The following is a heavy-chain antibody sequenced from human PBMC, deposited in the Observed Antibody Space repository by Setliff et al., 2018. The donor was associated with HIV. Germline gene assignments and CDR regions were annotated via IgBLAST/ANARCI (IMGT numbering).Heavy chain of an antibody. CDR2: FYYSGNT. D-gene: IGHD3-3*01. V-gene: IGHV4-39*07. CDR1: GGSISSSSYY. J-gene: IGHJ4*02. Sequence: LSLTCTVSGGSISSSSYYWGWIRQPPGKGLEWIGSFYYSGNTYYNPSLKSRVTISVDPSKNQFSLKLSSVTAADTAVYYCARANFWSGYYGYWGQGTLVTVSS. CDR3: ARANFWSGYYGY.